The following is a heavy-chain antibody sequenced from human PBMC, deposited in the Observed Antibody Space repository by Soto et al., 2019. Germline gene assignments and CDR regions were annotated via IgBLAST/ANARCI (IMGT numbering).Heavy chain of an antibody. V-gene: IGHV4-39*01. CDR1: GGSISSSSYY. J-gene: IGHJ4*02. Sequence: PAETLSLTCTVSGGSISSSSYYWGWIRQPPGKGLEWIGSIYYSGSTYYNPSLKSRVTISVDTSKNQFSLKLSSVTAADTAVYYCARLMGLRFLEWLDYWGQGTLVTVSS. CDR2: IYYSGST. CDR3: ARLMGLRFLEWLDY. D-gene: IGHD3-3*01.